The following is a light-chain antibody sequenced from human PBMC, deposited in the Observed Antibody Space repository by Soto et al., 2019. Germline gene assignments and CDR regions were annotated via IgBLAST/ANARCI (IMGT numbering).Light chain of an antibody. CDR3: QQYNSCTRT. V-gene: IGKV1-5*03. J-gene: IGKJ1*01. CDR2: GAS. CDR1: QSVSSW. Sequence: DIQMHQSPSSLSASVGDRFTITCRASQSVSSWLAWYQQKPGKAPKLLIYGASTVATGVPARFSGSGSGTEFTLTISSLQSDDFAIYYCQQYNSCTRTVGQGTKVDIK.